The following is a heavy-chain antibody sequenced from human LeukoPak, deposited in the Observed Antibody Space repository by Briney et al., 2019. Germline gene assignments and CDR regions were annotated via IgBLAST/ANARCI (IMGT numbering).Heavy chain of an antibody. D-gene: IGHD6-6*01. CDR3: ARQAHEYSSSGRDY. Sequence: SETLSLTCTVSGGSISSSSYYWGWIRQPPGKGLEWIGSIYYSGSTYYNPSLKSRVTISVDTSKNQFSLKLSSVTAANTAVYYCARQAHEYSSSGRDYWGQGTLVTVSS. J-gene: IGHJ4*02. CDR1: GGSISSSSYY. V-gene: IGHV4-39*01. CDR2: IYYSGST.